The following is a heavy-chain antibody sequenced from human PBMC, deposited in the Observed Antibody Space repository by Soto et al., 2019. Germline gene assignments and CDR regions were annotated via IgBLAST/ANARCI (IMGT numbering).Heavy chain of an antibody. CDR2: ISSSSSVI. Sequence: EVQLVESGGGLVQPGGSLRLSCATSGFILSDCAMNWVRQAPGKGLEWVSYISSSSSVIDYADSVKGRFTVSRDNARNSLYLQMNSLRAEDTAVYYCARDLSWGSNWYYYMDVWGKGATLTVSS. CDR1: GFILSDCA. V-gene: IGHV3-48*01. D-gene: IGHD7-27*01. CDR3: ARDLSWGSNWYYYMDV. J-gene: IGHJ6*03.